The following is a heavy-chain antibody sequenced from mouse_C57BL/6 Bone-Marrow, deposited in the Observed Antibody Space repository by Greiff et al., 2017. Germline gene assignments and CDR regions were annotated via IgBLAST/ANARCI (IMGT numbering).Heavy chain of an antibody. D-gene: IGHD3-2*02. Sequence: VQLQQSGPELVKPGASVKISCKASGYTFTDYYMNWVKQSHGKSLEWIGDINPNNGGTSYNQKFKGKATLTVDKSSSTAYMELRSLTSEDSAVYYCARIGDSSGPDYWGQGTTLTVSS. CDR1: GYTFTDYY. J-gene: IGHJ2*01. CDR2: INPNNGGT. V-gene: IGHV1-26*01. CDR3: ARIGDSSGPDY.